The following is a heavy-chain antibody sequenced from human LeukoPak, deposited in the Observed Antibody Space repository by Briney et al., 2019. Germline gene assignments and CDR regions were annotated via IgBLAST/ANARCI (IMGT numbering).Heavy chain of an antibody. J-gene: IGHJ4*02. D-gene: IGHD6-13*01. V-gene: IGHV1-2*06. CDR3: ARTRRQQLVDY. CDR2: INPNSGGT. CDR1: GYTFTGYY. Sequence: ASVKVSCKASGYTFTGYYIHWVRQAPGQGLEWMGRINPNSGGTMCAQKFQGSVTMTRDTSISTAYMELSRLRSDDTAVYYCARTRRQQLVDYWGQGTLVTVSS.